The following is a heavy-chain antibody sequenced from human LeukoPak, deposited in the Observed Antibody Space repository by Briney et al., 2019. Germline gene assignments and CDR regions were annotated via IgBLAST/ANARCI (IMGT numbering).Heavy chain of an antibody. CDR1: GFTFSIYA. Sequence: GGSLRLSCAASGFTFSIYAMSSVRQAPGKGLEWVSAIRGSDDNTFYADSVRGRFTISRDNSKNTLYLQMNILRAEDTAVYYCAKTVTTQAYYWYFDLWGRGTLVTVSS. CDR2: IRGSDDNT. V-gene: IGHV3-23*01. J-gene: IGHJ2*01. CDR3: AKTVTTQAYYWYFDL. D-gene: IGHD4-17*01.